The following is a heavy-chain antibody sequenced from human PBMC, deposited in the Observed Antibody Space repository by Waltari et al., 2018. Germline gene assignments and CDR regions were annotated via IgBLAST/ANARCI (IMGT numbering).Heavy chain of an antibody. V-gene: IGHV4-4*07. Sequence: QVQLPESGPGLVKPSETLSLPCTVPGGSISSYYWSWIRQPAGKGLEWIGRIYTSGSTNYNPSLKSRVTMSVDTSKNQFSLKLSSVTAADTAVYYCASTSYYDFWSGPTLQHWGQGTLVTVSS. J-gene: IGHJ1*01. CDR1: GGSISSYY. CDR3: ASTSYYDFWSGPTLQH. CDR2: IYTSGST. D-gene: IGHD3-3*01.